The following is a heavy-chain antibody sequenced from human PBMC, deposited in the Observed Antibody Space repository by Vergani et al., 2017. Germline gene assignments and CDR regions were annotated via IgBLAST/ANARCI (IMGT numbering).Heavy chain of an antibody. CDR1: GGSISSGDYY. D-gene: IGHD4-23*01. Sequence: QLQLQESGPGLVKPSQTLSLTCTVSGGSISSGDYYWSWIRQPPGKGLEWIGYINYSGSTNYHPSLKSRVTISVDTSKNQFSLKLSSVTAADTAVYYCARGRNSATNWFDPWGQGTLVTVSS. CDR3: ARGRNSATNWFDP. J-gene: IGHJ5*02. CDR2: INYSGST. V-gene: IGHV4-30-4*01.